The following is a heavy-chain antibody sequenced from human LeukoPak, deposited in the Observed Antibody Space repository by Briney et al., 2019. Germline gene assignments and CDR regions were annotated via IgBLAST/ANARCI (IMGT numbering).Heavy chain of an antibody. CDR2: ISSSGSTI. V-gene: IGHV3-48*03. CDR3: ARGDCSGGSCYLSLTTIDY. J-gene: IGHJ4*02. Sequence: GGSLRLSCAASGFTFSSYEMNWVRQAPGKGLEWVSYISSSGSTIYYADSVKGRFTISRDNAKNSLYLQMNSLRAEDTALYYCARGDCSGGSCYLSLTTIDYWGQGTLVTVSS. CDR1: GFTFSSYE. D-gene: IGHD2-15*01.